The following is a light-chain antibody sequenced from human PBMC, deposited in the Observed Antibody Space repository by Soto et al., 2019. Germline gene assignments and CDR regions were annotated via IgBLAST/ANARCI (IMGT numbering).Light chain of an antibody. J-gene: IGKJ1*01. CDR3: QHYNSYSEA. CDR2: MVS. CDR1: PSLLYSSGYTN. Sequence: DVVVSQSPLSLPVTLGQPASISCRSIPSLLYSSGYTNLHWFQQRAGQPPRLLIYMVSIRASGVPSRFSGSGSGTEFTLTISSLQPDDFATYYCQHYNSYSEAFGQGTKVDIK. V-gene: IGKV2-30*01.